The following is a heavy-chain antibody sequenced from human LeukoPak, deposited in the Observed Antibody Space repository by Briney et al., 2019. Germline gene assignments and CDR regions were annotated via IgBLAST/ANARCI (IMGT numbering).Heavy chain of an antibody. V-gene: IGHV1-2*04. D-gene: IGHD6-19*01. J-gene: IGHJ4*02. Sequence: ASVKVSCKASGYTFTGYYMHWVRQAPGQGLEWMGWINPNSGGTNYAQKSQGWVTMTRDTSISTAYMELSRLRSDDTAVYYCARGAVAGYFDYWGQGTLVTVSS. CDR1: GYTFTGYY. CDR3: ARGAVAGYFDY. CDR2: INPNSGGT.